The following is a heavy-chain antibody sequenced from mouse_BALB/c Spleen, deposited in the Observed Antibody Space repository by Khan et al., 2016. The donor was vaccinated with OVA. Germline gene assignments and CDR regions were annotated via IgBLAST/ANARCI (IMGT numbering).Heavy chain of an antibody. CDR1: GYTFINYW. CDR2: INPSTGYT. J-gene: IGHJ2*01. Sequence: QVQLQQSGAELAKPGASVKMSCTASGYTFINYWILWVKQRPGQGLEWIGYINPSTGYTEYNQNFKDKATLTADKSSSTAYMQLSSLTYEDPAVDDCARRGLGWDFDYWGQGTTLTVSS. D-gene: IGHD1-1*02. V-gene: IGHV1-7*01. CDR3: ARRGLGWDFDY.